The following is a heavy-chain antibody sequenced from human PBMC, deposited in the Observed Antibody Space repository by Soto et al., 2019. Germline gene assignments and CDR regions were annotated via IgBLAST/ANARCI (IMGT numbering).Heavy chain of an antibody. V-gene: IGHV4-30-2*01. J-gene: IGHJ4*02. D-gene: IGHD5-12*01. CDR3: AAGGGLPRYY. CDR2: IYHSGST. CDR1: GGSISSGGYS. Sequence: PSETLSLTCAVSGGSISSGGYSWSWIRQPPGKGLEWIGYIYHSGSTYYNPSLKGRVTISVDRSKNQFSLKLSSVTAADTAVYYCAAGGGLPRYYWGQGTLVTSPQ.